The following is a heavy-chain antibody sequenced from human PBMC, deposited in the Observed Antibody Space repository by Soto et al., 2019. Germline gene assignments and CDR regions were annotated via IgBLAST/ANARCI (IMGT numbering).Heavy chain of an antibody. Sequence: QVQLVQSGAEVKKPGASVKVSCKASGYTFTGYYMHWVRQAPGQGLEWMGWINPNSGGTNYAQKFQGRVPMTRDTSISTAYMELSRLRSDDTAVYYCARSYYYDSSGYLLMDVWGQGTTVTVSS. CDR3: ARSYYYDSSGYLLMDV. V-gene: IGHV1-2*02. J-gene: IGHJ6*02. CDR1: GYTFTGYY. D-gene: IGHD3-22*01. CDR2: INPNSGGT.